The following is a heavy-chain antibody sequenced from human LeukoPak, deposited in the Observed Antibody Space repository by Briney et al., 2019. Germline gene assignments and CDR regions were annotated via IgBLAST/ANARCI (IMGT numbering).Heavy chain of an antibody. CDR3: ASSTHAYSSSWYGDY. V-gene: IGHV3-30*03. J-gene: IGHJ4*01. CDR2: IPYDGSNK. D-gene: IGHD6-13*01. Sequence: GGSLRLSCAASGFTFSSYGMHWVRQAPGKGLEWVAVIPYDGSNKYYADSVKGRFTISRDNSKNTLYLQMNSLRAEDTAVYYCASSTHAYSSSWYGDYWGHGTLVTVSS. CDR1: GFTFSSYG.